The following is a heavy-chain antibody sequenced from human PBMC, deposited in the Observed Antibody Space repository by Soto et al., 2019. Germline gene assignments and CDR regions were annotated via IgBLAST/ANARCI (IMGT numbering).Heavy chain of an antibody. CDR1: GFTFSSYG. Sequence: PGGSLRLSCAASGFTFSSYGMHWVRQAPGKGLEWVAVISYDGSNKYYADSVKGRFTISRDNSKNTLYLQMNSLRAEDTAVYYCAKDLVPGIAVAGTLPSFDPWGQGTLVTVSS. CDR3: AKDLVPGIAVAGTLPSFDP. D-gene: IGHD6-19*01. J-gene: IGHJ5*02. V-gene: IGHV3-30*18. CDR2: ISYDGSNK.